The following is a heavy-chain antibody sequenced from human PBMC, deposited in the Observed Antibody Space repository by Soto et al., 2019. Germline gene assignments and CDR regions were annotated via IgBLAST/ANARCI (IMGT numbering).Heavy chain of an antibody. CDR2: MNPNSGNT. V-gene: IGHV1-8*02. Sequence: ASVKVSCKASGYTFTSYDINWVRQATGQGLEWMGWMNPNSGNTGYAQKFQGRVTMTRNTSISTAYMELSSLRSEDTAVYYFAIYHCSIPSCYFDYWGRGTLVTVSS. CDR3: AIYHCSIPSCYFDY. J-gene: IGHJ4*02. D-gene: IGHD2-2*01. CDR1: GYTFTSYD.